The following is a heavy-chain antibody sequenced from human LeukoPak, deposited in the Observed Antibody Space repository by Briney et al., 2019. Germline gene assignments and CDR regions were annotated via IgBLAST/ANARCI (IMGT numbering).Heavy chain of an antibody. D-gene: IGHD3-10*01. CDR3: ARDYYGSGSLPDY. J-gene: IGHJ4*02. CDR1: GFTFSSYS. V-gene: IGHV3-21*01. Sequence: GGSLRLSCAASGFTFSSYSMNWVRQAPGKGLEWVSSISSSSSYIYYADSVKGRFTISRDNAKNSLYLQMNSLRAEDTAVYYCARDYYGSGSLPDYWGQGTLVTVSS. CDR2: ISSSSSYI.